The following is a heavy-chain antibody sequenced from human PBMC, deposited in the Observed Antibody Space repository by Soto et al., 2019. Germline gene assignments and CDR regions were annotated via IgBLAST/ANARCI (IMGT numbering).Heavy chain of an antibody. V-gene: IGHV3-21*01. J-gene: IGHJ6*02. CDR1: GFTFSSYS. D-gene: IGHD3-3*01. CDR3: ARDVDRFLEWLPHYYYYYGMDV. CDR2: ISSSSSYI. Sequence: GGSLRLSCAASGFTFSSYSMNWVRQAPGKGLEWVSSISSSSSYIYYADSVKGRFTISRDNAKNSLYLQMNSLRAEDTAVYYCARDVDRFLEWLPHYYYYYGMDVWGQGTTVTVSS.